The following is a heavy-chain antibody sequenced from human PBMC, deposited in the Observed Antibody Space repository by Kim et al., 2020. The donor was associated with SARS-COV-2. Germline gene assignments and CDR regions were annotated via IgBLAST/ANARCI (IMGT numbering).Heavy chain of an antibody. Sequence: GGSLRLSCAASGFTFSSYSMNWVRQAPGKGLEWVSYISSSSSTIYYADSVKGRFTISRDNAKNSLYLQMNSLRAEDTAVYYCARDLLSPEQWLRYYYGMDVWGQGTTVTVSS. CDR2: ISSSSSTI. D-gene: IGHD6-19*01. J-gene: IGHJ6*02. CDR3: ARDLLSPEQWLRYYYGMDV. V-gene: IGHV3-48*04. CDR1: GFTFSSYS.